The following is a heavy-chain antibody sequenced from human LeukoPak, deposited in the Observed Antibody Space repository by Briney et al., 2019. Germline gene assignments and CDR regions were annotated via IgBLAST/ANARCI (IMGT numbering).Heavy chain of an antibody. J-gene: IGHJ5*02. Sequence: GASVRVSCKASGYTFTGSYMHWVRQAPGQGLEWMGWINPNSGGTNYAQKFHGRVAMTRDTSVSTAYLELSRLRSDDTAVYYCARDPSGWTGWFDPWGQGTLVTVSS. CDR3: ARDPSGWTGWFDP. D-gene: IGHD6-19*01. CDR2: INPNSGGT. V-gene: IGHV1-2*02. CDR1: GYTFTGSY.